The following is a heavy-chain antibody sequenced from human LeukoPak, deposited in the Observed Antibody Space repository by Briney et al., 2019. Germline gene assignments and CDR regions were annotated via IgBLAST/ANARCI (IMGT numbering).Heavy chain of an antibody. J-gene: IGHJ5*02. Sequence: SVKVSCKASVGIFSSYAISWVRQAPGHGLEWMGGIIPIFGTANYAQKFQGRVTITTDESTSTAYMALSSLRSEDTAVYYCAKGKDIVVVPAAMPTWFDPWGQGTLVTVSS. V-gene: IGHV1-69*05. CDR1: VGIFSSYA. D-gene: IGHD2-2*01. CDR3: AKGKDIVVVPAAMPTWFDP. CDR2: IIPIFGTA.